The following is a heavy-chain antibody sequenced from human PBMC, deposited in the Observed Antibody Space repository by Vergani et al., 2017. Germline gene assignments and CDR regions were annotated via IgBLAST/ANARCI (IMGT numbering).Heavy chain of an antibody. V-gene: IGHV1-2*02. CDR3: ARVRRGRNYYDSSGYYDY. CDR2: INPNSGGT. J-gene: IGHJ4*02. Sequence: QVQLVQSGAEVKKPGASVKVSCKASGYTFTGYYMHWVRQAPGQGLEWMGWINPNSGGTNYAQKFQGRVTMTRDTSISTAYMELSRLRSDDTAVYYCARVRRGRNYYDSSGYYDYWGQGTLVTVSS. CDR1: GYTFTGYY. D-gene: IGHD3-22*01.